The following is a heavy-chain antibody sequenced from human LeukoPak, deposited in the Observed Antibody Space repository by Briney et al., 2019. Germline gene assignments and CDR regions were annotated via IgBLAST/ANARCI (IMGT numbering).Heavy chain of an antibody. J-gene: IGHJ4*02. Sequence: AGGSLRLSCAASGFTVSDHYMSWVRQAPGQGLESVSLIYSGGTTLYADSVKGRFTISRDNSKNTLYLQMNSLRAGDTAIYYCAKDRRLASFDYGGQGTLVTVSS. V-gene: IGHV3-53*01. CDR2: IYSGGTT. D-gene: IGHD6-25*01. CDR1: GFTVSDHY. CDR3: AKDRRLASFDY.